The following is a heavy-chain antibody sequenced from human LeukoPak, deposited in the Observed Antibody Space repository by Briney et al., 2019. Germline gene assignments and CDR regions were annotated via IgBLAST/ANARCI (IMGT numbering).Heavy chain of an antibody. CDR1: GFTFSSYG. Sequence: PGGSLRLSCAASGFTFSSYGMHWVRQAPGKGLEWVAVISYDGSNKYYADSVKGRFTTSRDNSKNTLYLQMNSLRAEDTAVYYCAKESCGGDCPYYYYGMDVWGQGTTVTVSS. J-gene: IGHJ6*02. D-gene: IGHD2-21*02. CDR2: ISYDGSNK. V-gene: IGHV3-30*18. CDR3: AKESCGGDCPYYYYGMDV.